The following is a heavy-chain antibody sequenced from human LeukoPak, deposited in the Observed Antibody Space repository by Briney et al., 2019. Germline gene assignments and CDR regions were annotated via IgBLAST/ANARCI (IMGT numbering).Heavy chain of an antibody. CDR1: GGSFSGYY. CDR2: INHSGST. J-gene: IGHJ4*02. Sequence: SETLSLTCAVYGGSFSGYYWSWIRQPPGKGLEWIGEINHSGSTNYNPPLKSRVTISVDTSKNQFSLKLSSVTAADTAVYYCASVSLGSYSKDYWGQGTLVTVSS. CDR3: ASVSLGSYSKDY. V-gene: IGHV4-34*01. D-gene: IGHD1-26*01.